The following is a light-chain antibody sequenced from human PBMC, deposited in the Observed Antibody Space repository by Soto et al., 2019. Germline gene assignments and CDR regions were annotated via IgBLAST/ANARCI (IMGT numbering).Light chain of an antibody. V-gene: IGKV3-20*01. CDR1: QSGSSSY. J-gene: IGKJ2*01. Sequence: EIVLTQSPGTLSLSPGERATLSCRASQSGSSSYLDCYQQKPGQAPRLVIYGASSRATGIPDRFSGSGSGTDLNLTISSLEAGDFAVYYCQEYGSSPYTFGHGTKLEIK. CDR3: QEYGSSPYT. CDR2: GAS.